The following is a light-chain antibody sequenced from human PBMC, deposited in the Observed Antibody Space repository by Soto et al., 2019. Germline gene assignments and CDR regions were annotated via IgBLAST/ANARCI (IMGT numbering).Light chain of an antibody. CDR1: QAINNW. J-gene: IGKJ4*01. Sequence: DIQMTQSPSSVSASVGDTVTITCRASQAINNWLAWYQQKPGKAPNLLIYAGFTLQSEVPSRFSGSGSGSDFTLTIHGLQPDDFATYYCQQANSFPLTFGGGTKVEFK. CDR3: QQANSFPLT. V-gene: IGKV1-12*01. CDR2: AGF.